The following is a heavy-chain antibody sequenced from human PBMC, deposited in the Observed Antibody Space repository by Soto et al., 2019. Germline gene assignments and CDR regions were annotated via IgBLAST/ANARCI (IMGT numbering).Heavy chain of an antibody. V-gene: IGHV1-69*08. Sequence: QVQLVQSGAEVKKPGSSVKVSCKASGGTFSSYTISWVRQAPGQGLEWMGRIIPILGIANYAQKFQGRVTITTDKSTSPAYTELSSLRSEDTAVDYCARDPHGGGNTTDYWGQGTLVTVSS. CDR2: IIPILGIA. CDR1: GGTFSSYT. D-gene: IGHD3-16*01. CDR3: ARDPHGGGNTTDY. J-gene: IGHJ4*02.